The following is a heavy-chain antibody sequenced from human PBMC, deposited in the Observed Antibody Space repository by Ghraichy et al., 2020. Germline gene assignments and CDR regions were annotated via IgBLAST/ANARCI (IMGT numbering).Heavy chain of an antibody. V-gene: IGHV4-34*01. CDR2: INHSGST. D-gene: IGHD3-10*01. CDR3: ARGRGLPEGSGALDI. CDR1: GGSFSGYY. Sequence: SETLSLTCAVYGGSFSGYYWSWIRQPPGKGLEWIGEINHSGSTNYNPSLKSRVTISVDTSKNQFSLKLSSVTAADTAVYYCARGRGLPEGSGALDIWGQGTMVTVSS. J-gene: IGHJ3*02.